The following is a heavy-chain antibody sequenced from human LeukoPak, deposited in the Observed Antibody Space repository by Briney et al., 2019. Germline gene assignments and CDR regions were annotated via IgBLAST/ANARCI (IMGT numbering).Heavy chain of an antibody. CDR1: GFTSSDYW. CDR3: ARLTRAGYNSYVY. CDR2: FKNDGSSA. Sequence: GGSLRLSCAVSGFTSSDYWMHWVRQAPGKGLVWVSRFKNDGSSATYADSVKGRFTISRDEAKNTLYLQMNSLRVEDTAVYYCARLTRAGYNSYVYWGQGTLVTVSS. D-gene: IGHD5-24*01. J-gene: IGHJ1*01. V-gene: IGHV3-74*01.